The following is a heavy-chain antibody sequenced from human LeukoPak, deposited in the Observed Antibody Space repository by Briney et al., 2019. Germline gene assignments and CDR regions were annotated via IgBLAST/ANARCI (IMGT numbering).Heavy chain of an antibody. D-gene: IGHD3-22*01. CDR3: ARGDSSGSDFDY. CDR2: IYYSGST. V-gene: IGHV4-39*07. Sequence: PSETLSLTCTVSGGSISSSSYYWGWIRQPPGKGLEWIGSIYYSGSTNYNPSLKSRVTISVDTSKNQFSLKLSSVTAADTAVYYCARGDSSGSDFDYWGQGTLVTVSS. CDR1: GGSISSSSYY. J-gene: IGHJ4*02.